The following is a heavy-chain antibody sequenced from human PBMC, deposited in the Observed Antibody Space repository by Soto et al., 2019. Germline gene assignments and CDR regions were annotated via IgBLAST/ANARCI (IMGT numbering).Heavy chain of an antibody. J-gene: IGHJ6*01. D-gene: IGHD3-9*01. V-gene: IGHV3-23*01. Sequence: GGSLRLSGVASGFTFDGCCINWVRQAPWKGLEWVAGVSPHAANTYYADSVRGRFIISRDDSRKTVSLDMNSLRGEDSAVYYCATEGAKTTCNFEYWG. CDR1: GFTFDGCC. CDR3: ATEGAKTTCNFEY. CDR2: VSPHAANT.